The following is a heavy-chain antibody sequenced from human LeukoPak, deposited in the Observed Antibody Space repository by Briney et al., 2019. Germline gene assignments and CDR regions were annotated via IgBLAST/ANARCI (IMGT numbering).Heavy chain of an antibody. V-gene: IGHV4-34*01. Sequence: SETLSLTCAVYGGSFSGYYWSWIRQPPGKGLEWIGEINHSGSTNYNPSLKSRVTMSVDTSKNQFSLKLSSVTAADTAVYYCARDSSGWYGPYGMDVWGQGTTVTVSS. CDR3: ARDSSGWYGPYGMDV. J-gene: IGHJ6*02. D-gene: IGHD6-19*01. CDR2: INHSGST. CDR1: GGSFSGYY.